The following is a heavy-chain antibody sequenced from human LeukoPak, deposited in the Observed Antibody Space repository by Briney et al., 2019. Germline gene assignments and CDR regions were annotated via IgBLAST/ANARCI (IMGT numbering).Heavy chain of an antibody. CDR2: FGPEDGET. CDR3: ATRWELLEWFDP. Sequence: ASVKVSCKVSGYTLTELSMHWVRQAPGKGLEWMGGFGPEDGETIYAQKFQGRVTMTKDTSTDTAYMELSSPRSEDTAVYYCATRWELLEWFDPWGQGTLVTVSS. J-gene: IGHJ5*02. D-gene: IGHD1-26*01. V-gene: IGHV1-24*01. CDR1: GYTLTELS.